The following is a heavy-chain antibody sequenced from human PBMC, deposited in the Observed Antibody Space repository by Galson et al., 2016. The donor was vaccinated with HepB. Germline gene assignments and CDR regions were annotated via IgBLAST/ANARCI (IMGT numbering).Heavy chain of an antibody. CDR2: ISYDGSNK. Sequence: SLRLSCAASGFTFSSYGLHWVRQAPGKGLEWVAVISYDGSNKFYADSVKGRFTISRDNSKNTLYLQMNSLRAEDTAVYYCAKDRTPFAFLWFGEFDHWGQGTLVTVSS. V-gene: IGHV3-30*18. D-gene: IGHD3-10*01. J-gene: IGHJ4*02. CDR3: AKDRTPFAFLWFGEFDH. CDR1: GFTFSSYG.